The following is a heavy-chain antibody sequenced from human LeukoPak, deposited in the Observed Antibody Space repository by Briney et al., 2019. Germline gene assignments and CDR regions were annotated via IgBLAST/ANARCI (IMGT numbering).Heavy chain of an antibody. CDR1: GFTFSSYA. V-gene: IGHV3-23*01. D-gene: IGHD3-22*01. CDR3: AKGATMIVVVITYLDY. J-gene: IGHJ4*02. CDR2: ISGSGGST. Sequence: GGSLRLSCAASGFTFSSYAMSWVRQAPGKRLEWVSAISGSGGSTYCADSVKGRFTISRDNSRNTLYLQMNSLRAEDTAVYYCAKGATMIVVVITYLDYWGQGTLVTVSS.